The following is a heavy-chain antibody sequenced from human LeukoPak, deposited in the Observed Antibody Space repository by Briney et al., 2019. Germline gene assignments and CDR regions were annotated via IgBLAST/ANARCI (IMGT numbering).Heavy chain of an antibody. D-gene: IGHD7-27*01. CDR1: GFTFSSYW. Sequence: GGSLRLSCAASGFTFSSYWMSWARQAPGKGLEWVANIKQDGSEKYYVDSVKGRLTISRDNAKNSLYLQMNSLRAEDTAVYYCATNWGLEDYWGQGTLVTVSS. CDR2: IKQDGSEK. CDR3: ATNWGLEDY. J-gene: IGHJ4*02. V-gene: IGHV3-7*01.